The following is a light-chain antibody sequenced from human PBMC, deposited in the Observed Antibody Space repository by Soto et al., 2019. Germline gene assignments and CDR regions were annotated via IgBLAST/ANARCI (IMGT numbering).Light chain of an antibody. Sequence: EIVMTQSPATLSVSPGERATLSCRASQSVGIHLAWYQQKLGQAPRLLIYGASTRAIGVTARFSGSGSGTEFTLAISSLQSEDFAVYYCQQYNFWRPYSFGEGLKLEIK. J-gene: IGKJ2*03. CDR2: GAS. V-gene: IGKV3-15*01. CDR3: QQYNFWRPYS. CDR1: QSVGIH.